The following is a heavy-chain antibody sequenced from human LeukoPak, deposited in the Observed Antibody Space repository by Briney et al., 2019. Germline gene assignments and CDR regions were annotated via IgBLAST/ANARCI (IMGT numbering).Heavy chain of an antibody. Sequence: ASVKVSCKASGYTFTSYDINWVRQATGQGLEWMGWMNPNSGNTGYAQKFQGRVTITADKSTSTAYMELSSLRSEDTAVYYCARDAGYNTRRWDYWGQGTLVTVSS. CDR2: MNPNSGNT. D-gene: IGHD5-24*01. CDR3: ARDAGYNTRRWDY. J-gene: IGHJ4*02. V-gene: IGHV1-8*01. CDR1: GYTFTSYD.